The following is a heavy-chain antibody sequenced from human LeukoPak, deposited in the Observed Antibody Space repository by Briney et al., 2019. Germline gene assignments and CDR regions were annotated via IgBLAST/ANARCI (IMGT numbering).Heavy chain of an antibody. CDR3: ARVGVAGIGY. Sequence: PSETLSLTCTVSGGSISSGSYYWSWIRQPAGKGLEWIGRIYTSGSTNYNPSLKSRVTISVDTSKNQFSLKLSSVTAADTAVYYCARVGVAGIGYWGQGTLVTVSS. CDR1: GGSISSGSYY. V-gene: IGHV4-61*02. CDR2: IYTSGST. D-gene: IGHD6-19*01. J-gene: IGHJ4*02.